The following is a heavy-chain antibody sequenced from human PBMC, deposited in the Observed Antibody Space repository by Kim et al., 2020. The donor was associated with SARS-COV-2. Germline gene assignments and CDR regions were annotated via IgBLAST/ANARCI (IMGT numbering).Heavy chain of an antibody. V-gene: IGHV3-23*01. CDR3: ATSWIQLSWDANNDY. CDR1: GFTFGSYA. Sequence: GGSLRLSCAASGFTFGSYAMSWVRQAPGKGLEWVSAVSGSGGSTYYADSVKGRFTISRDNSKNTLYLQMNSLRAEDTAVYFCATSWIQLSWDANNDYWGQGTLVTVSS. J-gene: IGHJ4*02. CDR2: VSGSGGST. D-gene: IGHD5-18*01.